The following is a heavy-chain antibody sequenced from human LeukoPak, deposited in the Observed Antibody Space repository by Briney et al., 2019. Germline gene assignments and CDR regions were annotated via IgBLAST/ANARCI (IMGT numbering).Heavy chain of an antibody. D-gene: IGHD1-20*01. V-gene: IGHV3-23*01. CDR3: AREQSSTLHERYNWNGGLGY. CDR1: GFTFSSYA. CDR2: ISGSGGST. Sequence: PGGSLRLSCAASGFTFSSYAMSWVRQAPGKGLEWVSAISGSGGSTYYADSVKGRFTISRDNSRNTLYLQMNSLRAEDTAVYYCAREQSSTLHERYNWNGGLGYWGQGTLVTVSS. J-gene: IGHJ4*02.